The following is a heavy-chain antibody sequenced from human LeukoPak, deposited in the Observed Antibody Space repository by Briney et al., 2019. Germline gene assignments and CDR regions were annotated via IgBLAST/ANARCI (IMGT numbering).Heavy chain of an antibody. CDR2: TYYRSKLYN. J-gene: IGHJ5*02. Sequence: SQTLSLTCALSGDTFSSNSATWNWIRQSPSRGLEWLGRTYYRSKLYNDYAVSVKSRITISPDTSKNQFSLQLNSVTPEDTAVYYCARNTPDFGTHQRFDPWGQGTLVTVSS. V-gene: IGHV6-1*01. CDR1: GDTFSSNSAT. D-gene: IGHD3-10*01. CDR3: ARNTPDFGTHQRFDP.